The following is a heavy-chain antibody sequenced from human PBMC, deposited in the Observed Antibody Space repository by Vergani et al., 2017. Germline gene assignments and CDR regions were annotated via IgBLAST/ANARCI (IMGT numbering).Heavy chain of an antibody. D-gene: IGHD2-2*02. CDR1: GFDFSPQF. V-gene: IGHV3-48*01. J-gene: IGHJ6*03. CDR2: VSTVTKSQ. Sequence: QLVESGGGWVQPGGSLRLSCVVSGFDFSPQFMNRVPQAPGTGPGWVSFVSTVTKSQSYAESVKVRFTISRDSAKNSLYLEMNSLRAEDTAVYYCARASIVVVPAAIRGFDYYYYYMDVWGKGTTVTVSS. CDR3: ARASIVVVPAAIRGFDYYYYYMDV.